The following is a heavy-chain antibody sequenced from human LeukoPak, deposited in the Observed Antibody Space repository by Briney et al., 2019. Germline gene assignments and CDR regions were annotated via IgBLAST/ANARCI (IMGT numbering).Heavy chain of an antibody. CDR3: AKTTVGYSSGRYPGWPVDY. V-gene: IGHV3-23*01. J-gene: IGHJ4*02. D-gene: IGHD6-19*01. CDR2: IFGSGGSA. CDR1: GSTFSSYA. Sequence: GGSLRLSCAASGSTFSSYAMYWVRQAPGKGLEWISGIFGSGGSAHYADSVKGRFTISRDNSKNTVYLQMNSLRAEDTAVYYCAKTTVGYSSGRYPGWPVDYWGQGTLVTVSS.